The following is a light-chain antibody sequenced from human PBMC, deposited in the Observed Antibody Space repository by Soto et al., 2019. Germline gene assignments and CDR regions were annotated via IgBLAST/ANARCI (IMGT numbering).Light chain of an antibody. Sequence: QSVLTQPASVSGSPGQSITISCTGTSSDVGGYNYVSWYQQHPGKAPKLMIYEVSNRPSGVSNRFSGSKSGNTASLTISGLQAEDEADYYCSSYTSRSTLVFGGGIKLTVL. CDR2: EVS. J-gene: IGLJ2*01. V-gene: IGLV2-14*01. CDR3: SSYTSRSTLV. CDR1: SSDVGGYNY.